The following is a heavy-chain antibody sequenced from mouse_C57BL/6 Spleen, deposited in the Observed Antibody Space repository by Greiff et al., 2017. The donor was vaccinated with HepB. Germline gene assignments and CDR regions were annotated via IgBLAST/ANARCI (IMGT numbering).Heavy chain of an antibody. Sequence: VQLKQSGPELVKPGASVKISCKASGYTFTDYYMNWVKQSHGKSLEWIGDINPNNGGTSYNQKFKGKATLTVDKSSSTAYMELRSLTSEDSAVYYCARWGYYGSSYVDYAMDYWGQGTSVTVSS. D-gene: IGHD1-1*01. CDR3: ARWGYYGSSYVDYAMDY. V-gene: IGHV1-26*01. CDR1: GYTFTDYY. J-gene: IGHJ4*01. CDR2: INPNNGGT.